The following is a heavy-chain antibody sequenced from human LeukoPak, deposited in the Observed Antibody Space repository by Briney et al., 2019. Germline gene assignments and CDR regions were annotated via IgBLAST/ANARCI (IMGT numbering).Heavy chain of an antibody. V-gene: IGHV3-74*01. J-gene: IGHJ5*02. CDR2: INSGGSST. D-gene: IGHD5-18*01. CDR1: GFTFSGYW. Sequence: GGSLRLSCAASGFTFSGYWMHWVRQAPGKGLVWVSRINSGGSSTNYADSVKGRLTISRDNAKNTLYLQMNTLRAEDTAVYYCARGGTYSSGLPGSWGQGTLVTVSS. CDR3: ARGGTYSSGLPGS.